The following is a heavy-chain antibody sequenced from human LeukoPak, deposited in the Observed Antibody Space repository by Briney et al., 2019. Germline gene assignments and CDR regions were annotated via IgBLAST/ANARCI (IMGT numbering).Heavy chain of an antibody. CDR3: ARGQKETFTIFGVVIMMPFDY. D-gene: IGHD3-3*01. V-gene: IGHV3-23*01. J-gene: IGHJ4*02. CDR2: ISGSGGST. Sequence: PGGSLRLSCAASGFTFSSYAMSWVRQAPGKGLEWVSAISGSGGSTYYADSVKGRFTISRDNAKNSLYLQMNSLGAEDTALYYCARGQKETFTIFGVVIMMPFDYWGQGTPVTVSS. CDR1: GFTFSSYA.